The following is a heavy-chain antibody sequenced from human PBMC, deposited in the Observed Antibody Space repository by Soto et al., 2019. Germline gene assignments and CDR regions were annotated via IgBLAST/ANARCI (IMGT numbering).Heavy chain of an antibody. V-gene: IGHV4-39*01. Sequence: QLQLQESGPGLVKPSETLSLTCAVSGGSISSGSYYWGWIRQPPGKGLEWIGSIYDSVTSYYNPSPKTRATRTINRSKNPFSLTLGSGTAADTAVYYCARIKLERGAITAFDIWGQGTMVTVSS. CDR3: ARIKLERGAITAFDI. CDR2: IYDSVTS. J-gene: IGHJ3*02. CDR1: GGSISSGSYY. D-gene: IGHD2-2*01.